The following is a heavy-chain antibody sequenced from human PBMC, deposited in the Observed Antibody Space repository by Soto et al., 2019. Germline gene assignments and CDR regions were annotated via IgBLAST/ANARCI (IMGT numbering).Heavy chain of an antibody. V-gene: IGHV4-39*02. J-gene: IGHJ4*02. D-gene: IGHD1-1*01. CDR1: VFSIIINNYY. Sequence: PSSTXSLTCTVSVFSIIINNYYVSWIRQPPGKGLDWIGSTSYGGFSYHNPSLKSRVNISIDTSKSHLSLKLTSVTATDPAVYYCGRTRRETGQYDTPIEQWGQRSLVTVS. CDR2: TSYGGFS. CDR3: GRTRRETGQYDTPIEQ.